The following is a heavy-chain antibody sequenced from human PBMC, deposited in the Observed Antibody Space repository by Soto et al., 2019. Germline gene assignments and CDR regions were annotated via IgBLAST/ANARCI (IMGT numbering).Heavy chain of an antibody. Sequence: GSLRLSCAASGFTFSSYAMSWVRQAPGKGLEWVSAISGSGGSTYYADSVKGRFTISRDNSKNTLYLQMNSLRAEDTAVYYCAKFRDDSSGYSVDPWGQGTLVTV. CDR2: ISGSGGST. D-gene: IGHD3-22*01. J-gene: IGHJ5*02. CDR1: GFTFSSYA. CDR3: AKFRDDSSGYSVDP. V-gene: IGHV3-23*01.